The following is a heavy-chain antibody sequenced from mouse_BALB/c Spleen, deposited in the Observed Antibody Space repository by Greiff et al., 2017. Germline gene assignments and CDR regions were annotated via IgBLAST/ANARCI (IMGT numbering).Heavy chain of an antibody. CDR3: ARDWDGSRYYAMDY. J-gene: IGHJ4*01. D-gene: IGHD1-1*01. CDR2: ISSGGSYT. V-gene: IGHV5-9-4*01. Sequence: EVKLVESGGGLVKPGGSLKLSCAASGFTFSSYAMSWVRQSPEKRLEWVAEISSGGSYTYYPDTVTGRFTISRDNAKNTLYLEMSSLRSEDTAMYYCARDWDGSRYYAMDYWGQGTSVTVSS. CDR1: GFTFSSYA.